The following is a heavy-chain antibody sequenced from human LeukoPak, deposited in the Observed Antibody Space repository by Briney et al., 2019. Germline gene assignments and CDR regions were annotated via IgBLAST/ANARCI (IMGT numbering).Heavy chain of an antibody. V-gene: IGHV4-31*03. D-gene: IGHD4-17*01. Sequence: SETLSLTCTVSGGSISSGGYYWSWIRQHPGKGLEWIGYIYYSGSTYYNPSLKSRVTISVDTSKNQFSLKLSSVTAADTAVYYCARAPDVYGDGWFDPWGQGTLVTVSS. CDR2: IYYSGST. CDR3: ARAPDVYGDGWFDP. CDR1: GGSISSGGYY. J-gene: IGHJ5*02.